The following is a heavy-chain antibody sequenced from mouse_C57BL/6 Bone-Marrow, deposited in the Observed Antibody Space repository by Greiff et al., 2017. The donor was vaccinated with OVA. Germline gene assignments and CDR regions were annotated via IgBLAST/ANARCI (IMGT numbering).Heavy chain of an antibody. CDR2: IRSKSNNYAT. Sequence: EVQRVESGGGLVQPKGSLKLSCAASGFSFNTYAMNWVRQAPGKGLEWVARIRSKSNNYATYYADSVKDRFTISRDDSESMLYLQMNNLKTEDTAMYYCVRLHYDYGGTDYWGQGTTLTVSS. D-gene: IGHD2-4*01. V-gene: IGHV10-1*01. J-gene: IGHJ2*01. CDR1: GFSFNTYA. CDR3: VRLHYDYGGTDY.